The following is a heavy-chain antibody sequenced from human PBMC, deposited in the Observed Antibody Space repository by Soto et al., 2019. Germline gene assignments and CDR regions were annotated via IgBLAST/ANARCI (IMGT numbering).Heavy chain of an antibody. Sequence: KPGGSLRLSCAAPGFTFSNAWMSWVRQAPGKGLEWVGRIKSKTDGGTTDYAAPVKGRFTISRDDSKNTLYLQMNSLKTEDTAVYYCTTHHFITGTFGYWGQGTVVTVSS. CDR3: TTHHFITGTFGY. J-gene: IGHJ4*02. CDR1: GFTFSNAW. V-gene: IGHV3-15*01. D-gene: IGHD1-7*01. CDR2: IKSKTDGGTT.